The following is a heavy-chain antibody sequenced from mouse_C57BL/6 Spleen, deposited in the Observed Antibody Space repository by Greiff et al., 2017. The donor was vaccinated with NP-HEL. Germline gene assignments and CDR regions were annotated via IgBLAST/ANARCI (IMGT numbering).Heavy chain of an antibody. CDR2: INPSSGYT. CDR3: ARGITSVVAPPAY. CDR1: GYTFTSYW. Sequence: QVHVKQSGAELAKPGASVKLSCTASGYTFTSYWMHWVKQRPGQGLEWIGNINPSSGYTKYNQKFKDKATLTADKSSSPAYMQLSSLTYEDSAVYYCARGITSVVAPPAYWGQGTLVTVSA. J-gene: IGHJ3*01. V-gene: IGHV1-7*01. D-gene: IGHD1-1*01.